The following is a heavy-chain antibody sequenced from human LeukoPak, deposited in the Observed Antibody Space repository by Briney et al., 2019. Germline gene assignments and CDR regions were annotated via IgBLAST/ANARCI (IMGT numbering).Heavy chain of an antibody. D-gene: IGHD2-2*01. CDR2: LYSGGGT. CDR3: ARDSSEMSYNYYYYYMDV. J-gene: IGHJ6*03. V-gene: IGHV3-53*01. CDR1: GFIVSSNY. Sequence: PGGSLRLSCAASGFIVSSNYMSWVRQAPGKGLEWVSVLYSGGGTYYADSVKGRFTISRDNSKNTLYLQMNSLRAEDTAVYYCARDSSEMSYNYYYYYMDVWGKGTTVTVSS.